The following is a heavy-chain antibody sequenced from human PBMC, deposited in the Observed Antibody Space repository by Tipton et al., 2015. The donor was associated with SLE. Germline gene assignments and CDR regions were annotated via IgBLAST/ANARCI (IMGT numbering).Heavy chain of an antibody. J-gene: IGHJ4*02. CDR3: AKDQDYDFWRGYYSGLDY. Sequence: RSLRLSCAASGFTFSNYGMNWVRQAPGQGLEWVALISYDGSNKYYPDSVKGRFTISRDNSKNTLYLQMNSLRAEDTAVYYCAKDQDYDFWRGYYSGLDYWGQGTLVTVSS. CDR1: GFTFSNYG. V-gene: IGHV3-30*18. CDR2: ISYDGSNK. D-gene: IGHD3-3*01.